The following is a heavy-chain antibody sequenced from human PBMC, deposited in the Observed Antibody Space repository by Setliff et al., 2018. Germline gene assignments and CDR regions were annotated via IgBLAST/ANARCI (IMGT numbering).Heavy chain of an antibody. CDR3: ARMSGFQYIDV. V-gene: IGHV4-59*08. CDR2: ISYSGST. J-gene: IGHJ6*03. CDR1: GASVSSHY. D-gene: IGHD3-3*01. Sequence: SETLSLTCNVSGASVSSHYWDWIRQPPGKGLEWIGFISYSGSTTYNVSLKSRVSISVDTSKNQFSLSLTSVTAEDTAVYYCARMSGFQYIDVWDKGTTVTVSS.